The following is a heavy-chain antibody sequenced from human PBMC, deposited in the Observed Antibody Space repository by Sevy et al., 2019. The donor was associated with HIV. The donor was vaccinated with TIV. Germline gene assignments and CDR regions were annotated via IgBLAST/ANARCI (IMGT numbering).Heavy chain of an antibody. D-gene: IGHD2-15*01. CDR3: AREKGGGGAFDM. Sequence: GGSLRLSCAASGFTFSDYYMTWIRQAPGKGLEWVSYTSTSGRTIYYADSVKGRFTISRDNAKNSLYLQMNSLRAEDTAVYYCAREKGGGGAFDMWGQGTMVTVSS. V-gene: IGHV3-11*01. CDR1: GFTFSDYY. CDR2: TSTSGRTI. J-gene: IGHJ3*02.